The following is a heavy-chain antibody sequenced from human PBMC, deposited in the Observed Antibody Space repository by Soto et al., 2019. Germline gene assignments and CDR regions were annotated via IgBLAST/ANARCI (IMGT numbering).Heavy chain of an antibody. Sequence: QVQLVESGGGVVQPGRSLRLSCAASGFTFSSYAMHWVRQAPGKGLEWVAVISYDGSNKYYADSVKGRFTISRDNSKNTMYLQMNCLRAEDTAVYYCARQDSSSWYGYSDYYYCMDVWGQGTTVTVSS. CDR1: GFTFSSYA. CDR3: ARQDSSSWYGYSDYYYCMDV. D-gene: IGHD6-13*01. V-gene: IGHV3-30-3*01. J-gene: IGHJ6*02. CDR2: ISYDGSNK.